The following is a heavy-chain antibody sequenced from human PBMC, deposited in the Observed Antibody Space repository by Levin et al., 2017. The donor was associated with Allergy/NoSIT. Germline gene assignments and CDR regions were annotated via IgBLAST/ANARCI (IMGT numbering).Heavy chain of an antibody. Sequence: GESLKISCAASGFTFSSYAMSWVRQAPGKGLEWVSAISGSGGSTYYADSVKGRFTISRDNSKNTLYLQMNSLRAEDTAVYYCAKDLYRYNWNEVYFDYWGQGTLVTVSS. CDR3: AKDLYRYNWNEVYFDY. J-gene: IGHJ4*02. CDR1: GFTFSSYA. CDR2: ISGSGGST. D-gene: IGHD1-20*01. V-gene: IGHV3-23*01.